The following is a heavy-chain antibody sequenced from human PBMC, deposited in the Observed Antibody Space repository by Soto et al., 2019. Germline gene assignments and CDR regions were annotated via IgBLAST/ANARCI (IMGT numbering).Heavy chain of an antibody. Sequence: QVQLVQSGAEVKKPGSSVKVSCKASGGTFISYAISWVRQAPGRGLEWMGGIIPVFGTANYTQKFQGRVTITADESTSTAYMELSSLSSEDTALYYCARVIVTTYLTAFAYWGQGTLVTVSS. CDR1: GGTFISYA. J-gene: IGHJ4*02. CDR3: ARVIVTTYLTAFAY. CDR2: IIPVFGTA. D-gene: IGHD5-12*01. V-gene: IGHV1-69*01.